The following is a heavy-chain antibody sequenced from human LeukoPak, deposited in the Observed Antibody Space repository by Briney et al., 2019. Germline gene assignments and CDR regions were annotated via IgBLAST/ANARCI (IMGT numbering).Heavy chain of an antibody. Sequence: KPGGSLRLSCAASGFTFSSYSMNWVRQAPGKGLEWVSSISSSSSYIYYADSVKGRLTISRDNAKNSLYLQMNSLRAEDTAVYYCARDSGWYHLEYYFDYWGQGTLVTVSS. D-gene: IGHD6-19*01. V-gene: IGHV3-21*01. CDR1: GFTFSSYS. CDR2: ISSSSSYI. J-gene: IGHJ4*02. CDR3: ARDSGWYHLEYYFDY.